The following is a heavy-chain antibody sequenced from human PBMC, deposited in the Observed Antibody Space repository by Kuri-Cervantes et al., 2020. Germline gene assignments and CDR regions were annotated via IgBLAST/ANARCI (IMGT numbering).Heavy chain of an antibody. CDR3: ATELRRPDIVVVPAAENWFDP. D-gene: IGHD2-2*01. V-gene: IGHV1-18*01. Sequence: ASVKVSCKASGYTFTSYDINWVRQATGQGLEWMGWISAYNGNTNYAQKLQGRVTMTTDTSTSTAYMELSSLRSEDTAVYYCATELRRPDIVVVPAAENWFDPWGQGTLVTVSS. CDR2: ISAYNGNT. CDR1: GYTFTSYD. J-gene: IGHJ5*02.